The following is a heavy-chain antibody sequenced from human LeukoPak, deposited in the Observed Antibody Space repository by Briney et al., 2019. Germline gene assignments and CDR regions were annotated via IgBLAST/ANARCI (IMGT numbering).Heavy chain of an antibody. CDR1: GGSFSGYY. V-gene: IGHV4-34*01. CDR3: ARVRFYSGTYYFDY. Sequence: KPSETLSLTCAVYGGSFSGYYWSWIRQPPGKGLEWIGEINHSGSTNYNPSLKSRVTISVDTSKNQFSLKLSSVTAADTAVYYCARVRFYSGTYYFDYWGQGTLVTVSS. J-gene: IGHJ4*02. D-gene: IGHD1-26*01. CDR2: INHSGST.